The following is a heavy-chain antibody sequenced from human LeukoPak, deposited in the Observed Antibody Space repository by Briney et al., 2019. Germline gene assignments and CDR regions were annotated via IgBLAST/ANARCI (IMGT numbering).Heavy chain of an antibody. Sequence: GGSLRLSCAASGLTFSNYAMHWVRQAPGKGLEWVALISYDGSNKYVDSVKGRFTISRDNSKNTVYLQMNSLRAADTAVYFCARDIANWGSIFNYWGQGTLVTVSS. V-gene: IGHV3-30-3*01. CDR3: ARDIANWGSIFNY. J-gene: IGHJ4*02. CDR1: GLTFSNYA. D-gene: IGHD7-27*01. CDR2: ISYDGSNK.